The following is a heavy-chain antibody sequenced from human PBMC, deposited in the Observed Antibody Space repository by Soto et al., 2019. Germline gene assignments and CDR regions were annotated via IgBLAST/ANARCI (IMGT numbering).Heavy chain of an antibody. J-gene: IGHJ4*02. CDR2: IYPGDSDT. CDR1: GYRFTNYW. V-gene: IGHV5-51*01. D-gene: IGHD3-9*01. CDR3: AHKGPEDWPLDY. Sequence: PGESLKISCKGSGYRFTNYWIGWVRQMPGKGLEWMGIIYPGDSDTRYSPSFQGQVTITKDTSKNQVVLTMTNMDPMDTGTYYCAHKGPEDWPLDYWGQGTLVTVSS.